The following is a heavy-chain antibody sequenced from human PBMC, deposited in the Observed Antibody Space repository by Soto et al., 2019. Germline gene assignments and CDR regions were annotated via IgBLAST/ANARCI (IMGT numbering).Heavy chain of an antibody. CDR2: ISSSSSYI. J-gene: IGHJ4*02. V-gene: IGHV3-21*01. CDR3: ARDQPGYSYGYGLGY. D-gene: IGHD5-18*01. Sequence: GGSLRLSCAASGFTFTSYSMNWVRQAPGKGLEWVSSISSSSSYIYYADSVKGRFTISRDNAKNSLYLQMNSLRAEDTAVYFCARDQPGYSYGYGLGYWGQGT. CDR1: GFTFTSYS.